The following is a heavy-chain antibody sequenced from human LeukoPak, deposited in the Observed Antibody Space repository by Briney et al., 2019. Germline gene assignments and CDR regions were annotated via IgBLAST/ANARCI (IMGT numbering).Heavy chain of an antibody. V-gene: IGHV3-33*01. CDR1: GFTFSSYG. CDR3: ARGKIQLWLITMNDAFDI. Sequence: GRSLRLSCAASGFTFSSYGMHWVRQAPGKGLEWVAVIWYDGSNKYSADSVKGRFTISRDNSKNTLYLQMNSLRGEDTAVYYCARGKIQLWLITMNDAFDIWGQGTMVTVSS. CDR2: IWYDGSNK. J-gene: IGHJ3*02. D-gene: IGHD5-18*01.